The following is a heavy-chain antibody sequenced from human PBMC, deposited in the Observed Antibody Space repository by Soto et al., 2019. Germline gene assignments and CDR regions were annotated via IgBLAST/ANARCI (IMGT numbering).Heavy chain of an antibody. D-gene: IGHD1-26*01. Sequence: QVQLVQSGAEVKKPGSSVKVSCKASGGTFSSFTISWVRQAPGQGLEWMGGIIPIYGTANYAQKFQGRVTITADASTRTAYMELRSLRSEDTAVYYCAKDRRADWESYYYYAMDVWGQGTTGTVAS. CDR2: IIPIYGTA. CDR3: AKDRRADWESYYYYAMDV. J-gene: IGHJ6*02. V-gene: IGHV1-69*01. CDR1: GGTFSSFT.